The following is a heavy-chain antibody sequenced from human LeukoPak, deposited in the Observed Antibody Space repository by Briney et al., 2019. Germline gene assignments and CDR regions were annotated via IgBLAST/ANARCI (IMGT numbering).Heavy chain of an antibody. Sequence: GGSPRLSCAASGFTFSSYAMHWVRQAPGKGLEWVAVISYDGSNKYYADSVKGRFTISRDNSKNTLYLQMNSLRAEDTAVYYCARDQDWGAHGHGMDVWGQGTTVTVSS. CDR2: ISYDGSNK. J-gene: IGHJ6*02. V-gene: IGHV3-30-3*01. CDR1: GFTFSSYA. D-gene: IGHD3-16*01. CDR3: ARDQDWGAHGHGMDV.